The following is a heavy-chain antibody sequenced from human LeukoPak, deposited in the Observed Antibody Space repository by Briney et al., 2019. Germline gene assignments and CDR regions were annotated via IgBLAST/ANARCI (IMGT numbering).Heavy chain of an antibody. Sequence: GGSLRLSCAASGFSFSDAWMSWVRQIPGKGLEWVGRIESKTDGGTTDYAAPVKGRFTISRDDSTNTLYLQMNSLRAEDTAVYYCAKDIGGTMIVYWYFDLWGRGTLVTVSS. CDR2: IESKTDGGTT. D-gene: IGHD3-22*01. CDR1: GFSFSDAW. CDR3: AKDIGGTMIVYWYFDL. V-gene: IGHV3-15*04. J-gene: IGHJ2*01.